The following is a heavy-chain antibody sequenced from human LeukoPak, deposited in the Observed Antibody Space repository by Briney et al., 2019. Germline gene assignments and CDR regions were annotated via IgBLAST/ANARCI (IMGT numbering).Heavy chain of an antibody. CDR1: GGTFSSYA. CDR2: IIPILGMA. CDR3: ARVILVDDAQYDY. D-gene: IGHD2-2*01. J-gene: IGHJ4*02. V-gene: IGHV1-69*04. Sequence: SVKVSCKASGGTFSSYAISWVRQAPGQGLEWMGRIIPILGMANYAQKFQGRVTITADKSTSTAYMELSSLRSEDTAVYYCARVILVDDAQYDYWGQGTLVTVSS.